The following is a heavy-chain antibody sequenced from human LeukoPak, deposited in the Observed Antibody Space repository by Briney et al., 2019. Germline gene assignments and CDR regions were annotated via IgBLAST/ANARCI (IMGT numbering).Heavy chain of an antibody. Sequence: GGSLRLSCAASGFSLDNFEMNWVRQAPGKGLEWIAYVDNDGWATSYYADSVKGRFTITRDDAKNSLYLQMDSQTVEDTAVYYCARDLFGWSLDPWGQGTLVSVSS. D-gene: IGHD3-3*01. J-gene: IGHJ5*02. CDR2: VDNDGWAT. V-gene: IGHV3-48*03. CDR3: ARDLFGWSLDP. CDR1: GFSLDNFE.